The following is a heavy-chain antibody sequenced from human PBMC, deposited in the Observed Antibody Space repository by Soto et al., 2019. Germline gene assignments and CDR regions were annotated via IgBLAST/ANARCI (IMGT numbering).Heavy chain of an antibody. CDR2: INHSGST. CDR3: ARGPYRSSWYAAVDY. CDR1: GGSFSGYY. Sequence: QVQLQQWGAGLLKPSETLSLTCAVYGGSFSGYYWSWIRQPPGKGLEWIGEINHSGSTNYNPSLKSRVTISVDTSKNQFSLKLSSVTAADTAVYYCARGPYRSSWYAAVDYWGQGTLVTVSS. D-gene: IGHD6-13*01. J-gene: IGHJ4*02. V-gene: IGHV4-34*01.